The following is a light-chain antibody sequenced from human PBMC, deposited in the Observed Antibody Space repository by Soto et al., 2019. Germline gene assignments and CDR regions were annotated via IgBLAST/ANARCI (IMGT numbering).Light chain of an antibody. CDR1: SSDVVNDLL. CDR3: CSYAGTSRA. CDR2: EGT. V-gene: IGLV2-23*01. J-gene: IGLJ3*02. Sequence: QSALTQPASVSGSPGQSITISCTRTSSDVVNDLLVSWYQQQPGKAPKLMIYEGTKRPAGVSNRFSGSKSGNTASLTISGLQAEDEADYYCCSYAGTSRAFGGGTKLTVL.